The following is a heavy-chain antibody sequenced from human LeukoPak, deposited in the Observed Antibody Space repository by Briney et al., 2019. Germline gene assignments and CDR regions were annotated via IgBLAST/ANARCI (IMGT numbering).Heavy chain of an antibody. J-gene: IGHJ4*02. Sequence: SETLSLTCTVSGGSISSYYWSWIRQAAGKGLEWIGRIYSSGSTNYNPSLKSRVTMSVDTSKNQFSLKLSSVTAADTAVYYRARATGLDSSSWVDLYYFDYWGQGTLVTVSS. CDR2: IYSSGST. CDR1: GGSISSYY. V-gene: IGHV4-4*07. CDR3: ARATGLDSSSWVDLYYFDY. D-gene: IGHD6-13*01.